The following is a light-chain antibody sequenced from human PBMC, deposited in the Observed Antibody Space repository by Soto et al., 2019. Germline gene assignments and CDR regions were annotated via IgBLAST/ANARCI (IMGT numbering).Light chain of an antibody. Sequence: QSALTQPPSVSGAPGQRATISCTGSSSNIGAGYYVHWYQQLPGTAPKLLISGNNNRPSGVPDRFSGSKSGTSASLAITGLQAEDEADYYCQSYDDSLHVYVFGAGTKVTVL. V-gene: IGLV1-40*01. CDR2: GNN. CDR3: QSYDDSLHVYV. CDR1: SSNIGAGYY. J-gene: IGLJ1*01.